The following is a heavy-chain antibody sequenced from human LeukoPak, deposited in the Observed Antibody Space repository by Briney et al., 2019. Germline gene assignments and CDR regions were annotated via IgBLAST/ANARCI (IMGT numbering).Heavy chain of an antibody. CDR1: GFTFTSNG. CDR2: ISYDGSNK. V-gene: IGHV3-30*03. D-gene: IGHD5-12*01. J-gene: IGHJ4*02. CDR3: ARDKTFIVATFTGYFEY. Sequence: GRSLRLSCAASGFTFTSNGMHWVRQAPGKGLEWVAVISYDGSNKYYADSVKGRFTISRDNSKNTLYLQMNSLRAEDTAVYYCARDKTFIVATFTGYFEYWGQGTLVTVSS.